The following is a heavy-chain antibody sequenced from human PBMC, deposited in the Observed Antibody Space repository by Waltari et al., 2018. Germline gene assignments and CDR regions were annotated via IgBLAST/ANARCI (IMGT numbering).Heavy chain of an antibody. Sequence: FSGYVMNWVLHARWKGLDCVSSISSAGGIINYADSVNGRFTISRENSKNTLYLQMNSLRSEDTAVYYCARASGVDYWGQGTLVTISS. V-gene: IGHV3-23*01. CDR2: ISSAGGII. J-gene: IGHJ4*02. CDR1: FSGYV. D-gene: IGHD3-16*01. CDR3: ARASGVDY.